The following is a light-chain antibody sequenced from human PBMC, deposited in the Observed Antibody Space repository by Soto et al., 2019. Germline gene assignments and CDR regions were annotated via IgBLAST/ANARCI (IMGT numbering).Light chain of an antibody. CDR1: SSDIGDYDY. J-gene: IGLJ2*01. CDR2: DVT. CDR3: CSYTDIALDVV. Sequence: QSALTQPASVSGSPGQSITISCTGTSSDIGDYDYVSWYQHLPGKAPKLLIFDVTHRPSGGSDRFSGYKSGNTASLTISGVRPEDEADYYCCSYTDIALDVVFGGGTKLTVL. V-gene: IGLV2-14*01.